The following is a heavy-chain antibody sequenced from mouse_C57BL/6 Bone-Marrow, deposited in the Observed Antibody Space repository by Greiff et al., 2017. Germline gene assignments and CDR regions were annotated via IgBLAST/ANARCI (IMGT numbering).Heavy chain of an antibody. V-gene: IGHV1-50*01. CDR1: GYTFTSYW. Sequence: QVQLQQPGAELVKPGASVKLSCKASGYTFTSYWMQWVKQRPGQGLEWIGEIDPSDSYTNYNQKFKGKATLTVDTSSSTAYMQLSSLTSEDSAVYYCARRGITYGSSFDYWGQGTTLTVSS. D-gene: IGHD1-1*01. J-gene: IGHJ2*01. CDR3: ARRGITYGSSFDY. CDR2: IDPSDSYT.